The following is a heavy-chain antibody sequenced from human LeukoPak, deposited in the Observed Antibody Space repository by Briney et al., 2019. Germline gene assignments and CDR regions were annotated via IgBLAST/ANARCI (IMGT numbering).Heavy chain of an antibody. CDR1: GFTFSSYS. Sequence: GGSLRLSCAASGFTFSSYSMNWVRQAPGKGLEWVSSISSSSSYIYYADSVKGRFTISRDNAKNSLYLQMNGLRAEDTAVYYCASRSYSSGYNWFDPWGQGTLVTVSS. V-gene: IGHV3-21*01. CDR2: ISSSSSYI. CDR3: ASRSYSSGYNWFDP. D-gene: IGHD6-19*01. J-gene: IGHJ5*02.